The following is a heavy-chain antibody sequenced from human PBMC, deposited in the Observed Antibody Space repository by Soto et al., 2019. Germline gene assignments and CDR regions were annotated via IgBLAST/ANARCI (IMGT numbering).Heavy chain of an antibody. V-gene: IGHV3-74*01. CDR2: INYEGSST. J-gene: IGHJ4*02. Sequence: GGSLRLSCAASGFTFSSYWMHWVRQAPGKGLVWISRINYEGSSTNFADSVKGRFTISRDNAKNTLFLQMNSLRAEYRAVYYCARASSGWNYFDYWGQGTPVTVS. D-gene: IGHD6-19*01. CDR3: ARASSGWNYFDY. CDR1: GFTFSSYW.